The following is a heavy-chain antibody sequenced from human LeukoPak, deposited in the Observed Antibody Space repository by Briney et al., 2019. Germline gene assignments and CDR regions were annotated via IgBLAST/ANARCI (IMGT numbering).Heavy chain of an antibody. CDR1: GGSISTYY. V-gene: IGHV4-59*01. CDR3: VRERNCSGASCLDGFDI. D-gene: IGHD2-15*01. J-gene: IGHJ3*02. CDR2: IYNSGRT. Sequence: PETLSLTCTVSGGSISTYYWSWLRQPPGKGLEWIGYIYNSGRTNYNPSLESRVTISVDTSKNQFSLKLNSVTAADTAVYYCVRERNCSGASCLDGFDIWGQGTMVTVSS.